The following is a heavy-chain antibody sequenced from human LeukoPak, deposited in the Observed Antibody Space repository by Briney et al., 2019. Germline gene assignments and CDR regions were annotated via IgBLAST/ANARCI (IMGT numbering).Heavy chain of an antibody. CDR1: GCTFTSYY. D-gene: IGHD1-26*01. J-gene: IGHJ4*02. CDR3: ARVLVRGSYYHPYFDY. CDR2: INPSGGST. Sequence: ASVKASCKASGCTFTSYYMHWVRQAPGQGLEWMGIINPSGGSTSYAQKFQGRVTMTRDTSTSTVYMELSSLRSEDTAVYYCARVLVRGSYYHPYFDYWGQGTLVTVSS. V-gene: IGHV1-46*01.